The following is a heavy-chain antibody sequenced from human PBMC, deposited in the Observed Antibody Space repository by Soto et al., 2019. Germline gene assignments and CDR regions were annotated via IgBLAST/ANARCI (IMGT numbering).Heavy chain of an antibody. CDR1: GDSISSSNYY. J-gene: IGHJ6*02. D-gene: IGHD6-25*01. CDR2: IYYSGST. Sequence: SETLSLTCTVSGDSISSSNYYWGWIRQPPGKGLEWIGYIYYSGSTYYNPSLKSRVTISVDTSKNQFSLKLSSVTAADTAVYYCARTPPNAIAARNDYYYYYGMDVWGQGTTVTVSS. V-gene: IGHV4-31*03. CDR3: ARTPPNAIAARNDYYYYYGMDV.